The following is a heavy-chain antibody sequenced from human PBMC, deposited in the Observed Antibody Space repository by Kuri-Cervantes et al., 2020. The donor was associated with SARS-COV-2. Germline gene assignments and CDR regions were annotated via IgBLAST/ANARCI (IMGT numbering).Heavy chain of an antibody. J-gene: IGHJ5*02. CDR3: TREETDIVVVPAAMNWFDP. CDR1: GYSISSGYS. CDR2: IDQSGTT. V-gene: IGHV4-38-2*02. D-gene: IGHD2-2*01. Sequence: SETLSLTCSVSGYSISSGYSWGWIRLPPGKGLEWIGSIDQSGTTYYSPSLKSRVTISVVTSKNQFSLKLNSVTAADTAVYYCTREETDIVVVPAAMNWFDPWGQGTLVTVSS.